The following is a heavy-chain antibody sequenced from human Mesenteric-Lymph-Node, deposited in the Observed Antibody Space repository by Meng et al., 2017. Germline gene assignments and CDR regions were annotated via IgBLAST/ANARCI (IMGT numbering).Heavy chain of an antibody. CDR3: ARAYCGGDCYSTWGYGMDV. CDR1: GFTFSSYW. D-gene: IGHD2-21*02. CDR2: INCDGSST. J-gene: IGHJ6*02. Sequence: GESLKISCAASGFTFSSYWMHWVRQAPGKGLVWVSRINCDGSSTSYADSVKGRFTISRDNSKNTLYLQMNSLRAEDTAVYYCARAYCGGDCYSTWGYGMDVWGQGTTVTVSS. V-gene: IGHV3-74*01.